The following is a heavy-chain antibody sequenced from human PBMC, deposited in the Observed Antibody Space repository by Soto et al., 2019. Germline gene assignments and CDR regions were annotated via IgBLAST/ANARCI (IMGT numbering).Heavy chain of an antibody. CDR2: ISGGGVTS. CDR3: AKCAGGAPCRNFDY. D-gene: IGHD2-21*01. CDR1: GFTFSSHV. V-gene: IGHV3-23*01. J-gene: IGHJ4*02. Sequence: GGSLRLSCAASGFTFSSHVMGWVRQAPGKGPECVSLISGGGVTSLYADSVKGRFTISRDNSNNALYLQMSSLRAEDTAIYYCAKCAGGAPCRNFDYWGQGALVTVSS.